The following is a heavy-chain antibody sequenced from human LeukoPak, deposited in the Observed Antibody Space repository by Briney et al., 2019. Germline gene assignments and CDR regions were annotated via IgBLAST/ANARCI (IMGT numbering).Heavy chain of an antibody. Sequence: PSETLSLTCTVSGGSISSYYWSWIRQPPGKGLEWIGYIYYSGSTNYNPSLKSRVTISVDTSKNQFSLHLNSVTPEDTAVYYCARLRRTLVRGGTETGAGDYWGPGTLVTVSS. CDR3: ARLRRTLVRGGTETGAGDY. D-gene: IGHD3-10*01. V-gene: IGHV4-59*12. CDR2: IYYSGST. J-gene: IGHJ4*02. CDR1: GGSISSYY.